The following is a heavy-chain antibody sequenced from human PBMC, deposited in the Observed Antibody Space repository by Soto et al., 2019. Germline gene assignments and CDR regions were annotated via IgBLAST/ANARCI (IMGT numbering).Heavy chain of an antibody. Sequence: SQTLSLTCVISGDSVSSNSAAWNWIRLSPSRGLEWLARTYYRSRWYNDYAVSVKSRITVNPDTSKNQFSLQLNSVTPEDTAVDYCARGRHYGSGKCWFDPWGQGTLVTVSS. D-gene: IGHD3-10*01. CDR1: GDSVSSNSAA. CDR2: TYYRSRWYN. CDR3: ARGRHYGSGKCWFDP. J-gene: IGHJ5*02. V-gene: IGHV6-1*01.